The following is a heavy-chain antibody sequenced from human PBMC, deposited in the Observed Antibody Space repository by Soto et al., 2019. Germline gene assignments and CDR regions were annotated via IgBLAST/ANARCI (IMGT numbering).Heavy chain of an antibody. D-gene: IGHD3-10*01. CDR3: ARGYYGSGSYYDTHNYYYYYYMHV. V-gene: IGHV3-74*01. Sequence: VQLVESGGGLVQPGGSLRLSCAASGFTFSSYWMHWVRQAPGQGLVGVARINSDGSSTSYADAVKGRFTISRDNANNRVYLQMNRLSAEETAVYYCARGYYGSGSYYDTHNYYYYYYMHVWGKGSTVTVSS. J-gene: IGHJ6*03. CDR1: GFTFSSYW. CDR2: INSDGSST.